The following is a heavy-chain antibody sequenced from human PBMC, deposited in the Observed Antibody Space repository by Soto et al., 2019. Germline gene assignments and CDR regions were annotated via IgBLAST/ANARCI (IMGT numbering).Heavy chain of an antibody. CDR2: ISNTGGTI. CDR3: ARENWNGFDYYGLQV. V-gene: IGHV3-48*04. D-gene: IGHD1-1*01. Sequence: HPGGSLRRSCAASTFSFSRFSMNWVRQAPGKGLEWVSYISNTGGTIYYADSVKGRFTISRDNAKNSLYLQMNSLRAEDTAVYYCARENWNGFDYYGLQVWGQGTTVTVSS. CDR1: TFSFSRFS. J-gene: IGHJ6*02.